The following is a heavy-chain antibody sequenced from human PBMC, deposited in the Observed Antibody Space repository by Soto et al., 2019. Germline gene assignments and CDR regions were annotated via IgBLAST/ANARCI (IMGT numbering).Heavy chain of an antibody. V-gene: IGHV1-18*01. CDR1: GYTFSSYG. CDR2: ISAYSGDT. J-gene: IGHJ5*01. CDR3: ARERYYYVLTGPDS. Sequence: QVQLVQSGPEVKKPGASVKVSCKASGYTFSSYGVTWVRQAPGQGLEWMGWISAYSGDTNSAQKYQGRVTMTTDTSTSTAYMELRSLRSDDTAVYYCARERYYYVLTGPDSWGQGTLVTVSS. D-gene: IGHD3-9*01.